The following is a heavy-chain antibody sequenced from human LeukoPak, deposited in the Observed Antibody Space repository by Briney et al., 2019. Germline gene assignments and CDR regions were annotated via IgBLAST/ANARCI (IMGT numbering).Heavy chain of an antibody. CDR2: MSYSGNT. CDR1: GGSISNYY. D-gene: IGHD5-24*01. Sequence: SETLSLTCTVSGGSISNYYWSWIRQPSGKGLEWIGYMSYSGNTNYNPSLKSRVTISLDTSKNQFSLKLTSVTAADTALYYCARGDGYNWEYFFDYWGQGTLVTVSS. CDR3: ARGDGYNWEYFFDY. V-gene: IGHV4-59*01. J-gene: IGHJ4*02.